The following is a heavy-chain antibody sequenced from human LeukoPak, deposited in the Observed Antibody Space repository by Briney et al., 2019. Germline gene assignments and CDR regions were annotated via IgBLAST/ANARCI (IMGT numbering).Heavy chain of an antibody. Sequence: ASVKVSCKASGYTFTGYYMHWVRQAPGQGLEWMGWINPNSGGTNYAQKLQGRVTMTTDTSTSTVYMELRSLRSDDMAVYYCARGSPPRRNYDSRGYYSYYFDYWGQGTLVTVSS. CDR3: ARGSPPRRNYDSRGYYSYYFDY. J-gene: IGHJ4*02. V-gene: IGHV1-2*02. D-gene: IGHD3-22*01. CDR2: INPNSGGT. CDR1: GYTFTGYY.